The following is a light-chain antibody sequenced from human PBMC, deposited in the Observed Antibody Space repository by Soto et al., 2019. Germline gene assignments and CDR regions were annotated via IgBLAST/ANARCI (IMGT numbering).Light chain of an antibody. CDR2: DAS. J-gene: IGKJ4*01. CDR3: QRRSNWVT. Sequence: EIVLTQSPATLSLSPGERATLSCRASQSVSSYLAWYQQKPGQAPRLLIYDASNRATGIPARFSGSGSGTDFTLTISSLEPEDFAVYYRQRRSNWVTFGGGTKVDIK. CDR1: QSVSSY. V-gene: IGKV3-11*01.